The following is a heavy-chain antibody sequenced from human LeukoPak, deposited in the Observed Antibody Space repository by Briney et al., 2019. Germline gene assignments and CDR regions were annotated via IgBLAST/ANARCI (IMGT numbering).Heavy chain of an antibody. V-gene: IGHV3-11*01. CDR1: GFTFSDYY. J-gene: IGHJ5*02. CDR2: ITSSSTNT. D-gene: IGHD4-17*01. CDR3: AKADYGDYDWFDP. Sequence: PGGSLRLSCAASGFTFSDYYMTWIRQAPGKGLEWVSYITSSSTNTYYADYADSVKGRFTISRDNAKNSLYLHMNNLRVEDTAVYYCAKADYGDYDWFDPWGQGTLVTVSS.